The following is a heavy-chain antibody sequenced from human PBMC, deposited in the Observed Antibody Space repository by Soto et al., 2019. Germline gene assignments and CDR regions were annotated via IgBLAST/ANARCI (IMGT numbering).Heavy chain of an antibody. CDR2: IFYTGVT. CDR1: GGSVSNASFY. Sequence: QVQLQESGPGLVKPSETLSLTCSVSGGSVSNASFYWTWIRQAPGTGLDYIGYIFYTGVTNYNTSLSSRVTISLDTSKNHFSLKLNSMTAADTAVYYCVRVLDSSWYADLWGRGTLVTVSS. V-gene: IGHV4-61*03. D-gene: IGHD3-22*01. CDR3: VRVLDSSWYADL. J-gene: IGHJ2*01.